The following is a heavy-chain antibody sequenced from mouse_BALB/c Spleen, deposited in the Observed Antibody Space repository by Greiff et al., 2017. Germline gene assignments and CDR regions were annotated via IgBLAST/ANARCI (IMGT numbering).Heavy chain of an antibody. CDR1: GYTFTSYT. CDR2: INPSSGYT. CDR3: ARITTANFPYYYAMDY. D-gene: IGHD1-2*01. Sequence: QVQLKESGAELARPGASVKMSCKASGYTFTSYTMHWVKQRPGQGLEWIGYINPSSGYTNYNQKFKDKATLTADKSSSTAYMQLSSLTSEDSAVYYCARITTANFPYYYAMDYWGQGTSVTVSS. J-gene: IGHJ4*01. V-gene: IGHV1-4*01.